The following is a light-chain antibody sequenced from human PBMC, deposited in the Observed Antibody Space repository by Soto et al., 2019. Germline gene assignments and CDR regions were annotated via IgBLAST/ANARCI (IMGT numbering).Light chain of an antibody. CDR2: DAS. Sequence: DIQMTQSPSTLSASIGDRVTITCRASEDINDWLAWYQQKPGNAPKFLIYDASTLQSGVPSGFSGSGSGTEFTLTISSLQPDDSATYYCQQYKSRRTFGQGTKVDIK. J-gene: IGKJ1*01. V-gene: IGKV1-5*01. CDR1: EDINDW. CDR3: QQYKSRRT.